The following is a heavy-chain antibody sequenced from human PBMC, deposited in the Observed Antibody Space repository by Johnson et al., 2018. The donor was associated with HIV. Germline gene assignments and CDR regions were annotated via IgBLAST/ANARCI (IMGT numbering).Heavy chain of an antibody. CDR2: IRYDGSNK. V-gene: IGHV3-30*02. D-gene: IGHD3-16*01. J-gene: IGHJ3*02. Sequence: QVQLVESGGGVVQPGRSLRLSCAASGFTFSSYGMHWVRQAPGKGLEWVAFIRYDGSNKYYADSVKGRFTISRDNSKNTLYLQMNSLRAEDTAVYYCARVDRPVAYYRYAFDIWGQGTMVTVSS. CDR1: GFTFSSYG. CDR3: ARVDRPVAYYRYAFDI.